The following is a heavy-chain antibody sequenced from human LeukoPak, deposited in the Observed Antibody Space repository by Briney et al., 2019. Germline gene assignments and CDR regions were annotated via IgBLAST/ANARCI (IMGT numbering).Heavy chain of an antibody. CDR1: GFTFSSYS. J-gene: IGHJ4*02. CDR3: AKDFSGIAAAEFDY. CDR2: ISSSSSYI. Sequence: GGSLRLSCAASGFTFSSYSMNWVRQAPGRGLEWVSSISSSSSYIYYADSVKGRFTISRDNAKNSLYLQMNSLRAEDTALYYCAKDFSGIAAAEFDYWGQGTLVTVSS. D-gene: IGHD6-13*01. V-gene: IGHV3-21*04.